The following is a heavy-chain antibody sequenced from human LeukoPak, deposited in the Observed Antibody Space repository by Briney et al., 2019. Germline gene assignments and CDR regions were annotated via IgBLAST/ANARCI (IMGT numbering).Heavy chain of an antibody. CDR1: GGSISSSSYY. V-gene: IGHV4-39*07. Sequence: PSETLSLTCTVSGGSISSSSYYWGWIRQPPGKGLEWIGSIYYSGSTYYNPSLKSRVTISVDTSKNQFSLKLSSVTAADTAVYYCARESYDFCSGYLDAFDIWGQGTMVTVSS. CDR2: IYYSGST. J-gene: IGHJ3*02. D-gene: IGHD3-3*01. CDR3: ARESYDFCSGYLDAFDI.